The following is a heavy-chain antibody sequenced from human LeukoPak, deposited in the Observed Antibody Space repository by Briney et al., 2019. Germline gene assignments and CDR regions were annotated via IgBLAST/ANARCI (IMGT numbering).Heavy chain of an antibody. D-gene: IGHD3-9*01. J-gene: IGHJ4*02. CDR1: GGTFSSYA. CDR3: ARGGYYDILTGYPHPFDY. CDR2: IIPIFGTA. Sequence: SVTVSFKASGGTFSSYAISWVRQAPGQGLEWMGGIIPIFGTANHAQKFQGRVTITADESTSTAYMELSSLRSEDTAVYYCARGGYYDILTGYPHPFDYWGQGTLVTVSS. V-gene: IGHV1-69*01.